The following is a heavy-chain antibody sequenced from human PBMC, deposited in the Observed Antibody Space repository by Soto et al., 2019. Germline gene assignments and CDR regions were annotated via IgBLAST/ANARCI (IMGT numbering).Heavy chain of an antibody. V-gene: IGHV3-33*01. J-gene: IGHJ4*02. CDR1: GFTFSSYG. Sequence: QVQLVESGGGVVQPGRSLRLSCAASGFTFSSYGMHWVRQAPGKGLEWVAVIWYDGSNKYYADSVKGRFTISRDSSKNTLYLQMNSLRAEDTAVYYCARDLGGSPNYWGQGTLVTVSS. CDR2: IWYDGSNK. D-gene: IGHD1-26*01. CDR3: ARDLGGSPNY.